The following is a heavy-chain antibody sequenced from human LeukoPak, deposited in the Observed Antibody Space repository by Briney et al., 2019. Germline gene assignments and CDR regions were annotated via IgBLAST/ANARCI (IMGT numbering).Heavy chain of an antibody. J-gene: IGHJ4*02. D-gene: IGHD5-12*01. CDR1: GDSIDSYY. V-gene: IGHV4-59*12. Sequence: SETLSLTCTVSGDSIDSYYWSWIRQPPGKGLESIGYIYYRGTTSYNPFLTSRVTISVDTSKNQFSLKLNSVTAADTAVYYCARLPRYGGYDHFDYWGQGILVIVSS. CDR3: ARLPRYGGYDHFDY. CDR2: IYYRGTT.